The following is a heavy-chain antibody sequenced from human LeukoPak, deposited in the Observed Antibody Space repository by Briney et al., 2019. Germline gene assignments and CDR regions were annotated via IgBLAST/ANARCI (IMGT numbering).Heavy chain of an antibody. CDR2: IKQDGSEK. CDR1: GFTFSSYW. J-gene: IGHJ4*02. Sequence: GGSLRLSCAASGFTFSSYWMSWVRQAPGKGLEWVANIKQDGSEKYYVDSVKGRFTISRDNAKNSLYLQMNSLRGDDTALYYCAKDRGGSVGTPDYWGQGTLVAVSS. V-gene: IGHV3-7*03. CDR3: AKDRGGSVGTPDY. D-gene: IGHD4-23*01.